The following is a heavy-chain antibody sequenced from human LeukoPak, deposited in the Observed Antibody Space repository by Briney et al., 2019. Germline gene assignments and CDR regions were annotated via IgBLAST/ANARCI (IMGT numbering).Heavy chain of an antibody. CDR3: ASDGPV. CDR1: GFTFTNYN. J-gene: IGHJ6*04. V-gene: IGHV3-21*01. CDR2: ITSSGTYT. Sequence: GGSLRLSCVDSGFTFTNYNMNWVRQAPGKAMEWVSSITSSGTYTFYADSVKGRFTISRDNAKNSLYLQMNSLRAEDTAVYYCASDGPVWGKGTTVTVSS.